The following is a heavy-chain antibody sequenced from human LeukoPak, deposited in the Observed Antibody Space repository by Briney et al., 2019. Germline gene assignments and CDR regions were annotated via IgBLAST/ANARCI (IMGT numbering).Heavy chain of an antibody. V-gene: IGHV3-66*04. Sequence: GGSLRLSCAASEFSVSSNYMTWVRQAPGKGLECVSIIYSGGTTYYADSVRGRFTISRDNSKNPLYLQMDRLRVEDTAVYYCAKRSPWTTVVTPGYYFDYWGQGTLVTVST. J-gene: IGHJ4*02. CDR1: EFSVSSNY. D-gene: IGHD4-23*01. CDR3: AKRSPWTTVVTPGYYFDY. CDR2: IYSGGTT.